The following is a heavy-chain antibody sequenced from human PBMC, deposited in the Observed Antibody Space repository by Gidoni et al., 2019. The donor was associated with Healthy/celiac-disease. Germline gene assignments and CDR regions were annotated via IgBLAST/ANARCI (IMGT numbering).Heavy chain of an antibody. D-gene: IGHD3-9*01. J-gene: IGHJ4*02. V-gene: IGHV4-4*02. CDR1: GGSISSSNL. Sequence: QVQLQESGPGLVKPSGTLSLTCAVSGGSISSSNLWCWVRQPPGKGLEWIGEIYHSGSTNYNPSLKSRVTISVDKSKNQFSLKLSSVTAADTAVYYCASSGGILTGYYSFDYWGQGTLVTVSS. CDR2: IYHSGST. CDR3: ASSGGILTGYYSFDY.